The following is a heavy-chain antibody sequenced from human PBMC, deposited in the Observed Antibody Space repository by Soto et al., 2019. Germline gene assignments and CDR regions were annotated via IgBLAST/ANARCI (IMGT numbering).Heavy chain of an antibody. CDR1: GFTFSSYE. CDR3: ATHSGSRGSWFDP. V-gene: IGHV3-48*03. CDR2: ISSSGSTI. Sequence: GGSLRLSCAASGFTFSSYEINWVRQAPGKGLEWVSYISSSGSTIYYADSVKGRFTISRDNAKNSLYLQMNSLRAEDTAVYYCATHSGSRGSWFDPWGQGTLVTVSS. D-gene: IGHD1-26*01. J-gene: IGHJ5*02.